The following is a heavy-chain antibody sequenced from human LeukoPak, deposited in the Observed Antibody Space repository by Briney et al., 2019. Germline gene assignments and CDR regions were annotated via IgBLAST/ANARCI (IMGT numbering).Heavy chain of an antibody. CDR2: INPSGGST. J-gene: IGHJ6*02. V-gene: IGHV1-46*01. CDR1: GYTFTSYY. D-gene: IGHD4-11*01. CDR3: ASKNYSNYYYGMDV. Sequence: ASVKVSFTASGYTFTSYYMHWVRQAPGQGLEWMGIINPSGGSTSYAQKFQGRVTMTRDTSTSTVYMELSSLRSEDTAVYYCASKNYSNYYYGMDVWGQGTTVTVSS.